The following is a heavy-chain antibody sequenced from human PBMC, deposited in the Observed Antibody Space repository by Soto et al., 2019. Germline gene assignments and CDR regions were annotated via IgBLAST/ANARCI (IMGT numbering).Heavy chain of an antibody. Sequence: ASVKVSCKASGYAFTGYYMHWVRQAPGQGLEWMGWINPNSGGTNYAQKFQGWVTMTRDTSISTAYMELSRLRSDDTAVYYCARSGYDSPYYYGLDVWGQGTTVTVSS. J-gene: IGHJ6*02. D-gene: IGHD3-22*01. CDR2: INPNSGGT. CDR1: GYAFTGYY. CDR3: ARSGYDSPYYYGLDV. V-gene: IGHV1-2*04.